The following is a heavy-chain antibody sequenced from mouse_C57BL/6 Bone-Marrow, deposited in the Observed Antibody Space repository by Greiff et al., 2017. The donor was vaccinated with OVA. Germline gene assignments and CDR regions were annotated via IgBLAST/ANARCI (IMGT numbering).Heavy chain of an antibody. CDR1: GFTFSSYA. CDR2: ISSGGDYI. Sequence: EVKLMESGEGLVKPGGSLKLSCAASGFTFSSYAMSWVRQTPEKRLEWVAYISSGGDYIYYADTVKGRFTISRDNARNTLYLQMSSLKSEDTAMYYCTRQGAYYGSSPFDYWGQGTTLTVSS. V-gene: IGHV5-9-1*02. CDR3: TRQGAYYGSSPFDY. D-gene: IGHD1-1*01. J-gene: IGHJ2*01.